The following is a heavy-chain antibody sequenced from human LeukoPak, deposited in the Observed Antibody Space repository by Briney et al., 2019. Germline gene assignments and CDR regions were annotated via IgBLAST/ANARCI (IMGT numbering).Heavy chain of an antibody. CDR1: GSSFSVNN. J-gene: IGHJ4*02. CDR3: AREGYGDPSFDY. V-gene: IGHV1-2*02. Sequence: ASVTLSLNSAGSSFSVNNNHWMRLPPGPGMGREGWINPNSGGTNYAQKFQGRVTMTRHESISTAYLELGRLRSGDTAVCYCAREGYGDPSFDYWGGGTLLSVSS. CDR2: INPNSGGT. D-gene: IGHD4-17*01.